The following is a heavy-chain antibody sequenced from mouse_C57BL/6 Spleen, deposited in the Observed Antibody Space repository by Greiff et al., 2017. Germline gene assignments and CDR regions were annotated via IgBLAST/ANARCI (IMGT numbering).Heavy chain of an antibody. J-gene: IGHJ1*03. CDR1: GYTFTSYW. CDR2: IDPSDSYT. V-gene: IGHV1-69*01. CDR3: AYGSSRHWYFDV. D-gene: IGHD1-1*01. Sequence: QVQLKQPGAELVMPGASVKLSCKASGYTFTSYWMHWVKQRPGQGLEWIGEIDPSDSYTNYNQKFKGKSTLTVDKSSSTAYMQLSSLTSEDSAVYYCAYGSSRHWYFDVWGTGTTVTVSS.